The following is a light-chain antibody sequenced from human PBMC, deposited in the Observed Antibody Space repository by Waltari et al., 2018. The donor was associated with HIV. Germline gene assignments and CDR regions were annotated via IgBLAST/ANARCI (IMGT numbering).Light chain of an antibody. CDR3: SSYTSSSTLDVV. CDR1: SSDVGGYNY. J-gene: IGLJ2*01. Sequence: SALTQPASVSGSPGPSIPISCTGTSSDVGGYNYFPWYQQHPGKAPKLMIYDVSNRPSGVSNRFSGSKSGNTASLTISGLQAEDEADYYCSSYTSSSTLDVVFGGGTKLTVL. V-gene: IGLV2-14*03. CDR2: DVS.